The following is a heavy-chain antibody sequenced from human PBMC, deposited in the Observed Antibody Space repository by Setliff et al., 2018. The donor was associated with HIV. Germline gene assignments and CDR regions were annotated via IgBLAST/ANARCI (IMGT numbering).Heavy chain of an antibody. CDR2: IWYDGSNK. J-gene: IGHJ6*03. D-gene: IGHD2-15*01. CDR1: GFTFSSYG. CDR3: AREIQNCGGNHYYCYMDV. Sequence: GGSLRLSCAASGFTFSSYGMHWVRQAPGKGLEWVVVIWYDGSNKYYADSVKGRFTISREDAKNSLYLQMNSLRAGDTAVYYCAREIQNCGGNHYYCYMDVWGKGTTVTVSS. V-gene: IGHV3-33*01.